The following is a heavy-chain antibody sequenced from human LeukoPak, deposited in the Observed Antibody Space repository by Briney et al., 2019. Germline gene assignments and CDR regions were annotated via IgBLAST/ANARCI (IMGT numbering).Heavy chain of an antibody. CDR3: ARGGFFWSGYHFDY. J-gene: IGHJ4*02. D-gene: IGHD3-3*01. CDR1: GFTFSSYA. V-gene: IGHV3-30-3*01. CDR2: ISYDGSNK. Sequence: GGSLRLSCAASGFTFSSYAMHWVRQAPGKGLEWVAVISYDGSNKYYADSVKGRFTISRDNSKNTLYLQMNSLRAEDTAVYYCARGGFFWSGYHFDYWGQGTLVTVSS.